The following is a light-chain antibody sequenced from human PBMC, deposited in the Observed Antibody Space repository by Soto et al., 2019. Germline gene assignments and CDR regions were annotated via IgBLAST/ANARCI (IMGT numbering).Light chain of an antibody. CDR3: TSYTSSSTYV. Sequence: QSVLTQPASVSGSPGQSITISCTGTSSDVGGYDYVSWYQQHPGKVPKFLIYEVTNRPSGVSHRFSGSKSGNTASLTISGLQAEDEADYYCTSYTSSSTYVFGTGTQLTVL. CDR2: EVT. V-gene: IGLV2-14*01. CDR1: SSDVGGYDY. J-gene: IGLJ1*01.